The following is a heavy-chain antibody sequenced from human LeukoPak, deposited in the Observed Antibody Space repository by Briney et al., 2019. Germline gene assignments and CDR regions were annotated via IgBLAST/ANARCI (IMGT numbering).Heavy chain of an antibody. Sequence: GGSLRLSCAASGFTVSSNYMSWVRQAPGKGLEWVSVIYSGGSTYYADSVKGRFTISRDNSKNTLYLQMNSLRAEDTAVYYCAKDQILDIVATTYFDYWGQGTLVTVSS. CDR3: AKDQILDIVATTYFDY. CDR2: IYSGGST. V-gene: IGHV3-66*01. CDR1: GFTVSSNY. D-gene: IGHD5-12*01. J-gene: IGHJ4*02.